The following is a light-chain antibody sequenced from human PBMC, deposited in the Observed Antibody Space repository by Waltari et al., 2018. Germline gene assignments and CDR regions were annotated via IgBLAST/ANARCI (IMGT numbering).Light chain of an antibody. Sequence: DIHMTQSPPSLSASVGDRVTITSRASQSISSYLNWYQQKPGKAPKLLIYAASSLQSGVPSRFSGSGSGTDFTLTISSLQPEDFATYYCQQSYSTRWTFGQGTKVEIK. CDR1: QSISSY. CDR2: AAS. V-gene: IGKV1-39*01. J-gene: IGKJ1*01. CDR3: QQSYSTRWT.